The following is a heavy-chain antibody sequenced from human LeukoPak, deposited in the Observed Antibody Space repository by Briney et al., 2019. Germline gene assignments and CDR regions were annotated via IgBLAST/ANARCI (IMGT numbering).Heavy chain of an antibody. D-gene: IGHD2-2*01. V-gene: IGHV3-11*01. J-gene: IGHJ4*02. CDR1: GFTFSDYF. CDR2: ISSRGSTI. CDR3: ARDRGYCSSTSCYYDY. Sequence: PGGSLRLSCAACGFTFSDYFMSWTRQAPGKGLEWVSYISSRGSTIYYADSVKGRFTIPRDNAKNSLYLQMNSLRAEDTAVYYCARDRGYCSSTSCYYDYWGQGTLVTVSS.